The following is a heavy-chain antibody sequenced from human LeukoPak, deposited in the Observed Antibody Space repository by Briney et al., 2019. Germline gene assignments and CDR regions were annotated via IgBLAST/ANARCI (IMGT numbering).Heavy chain of an antibody. CDR3: ARLESSGGIVAANH. D-gene: IGHD6-25*01. Sequence: GSLRLSCTVSGGSVSTSPCYWGWIRQPPGKGLEWIGSIYYRGGASYNPSLTSRVTISVDTSNNQFSLRLSSVTAADSGVYYCARLESSGGIVAANHCGQGTLVSVSS. CDR1: GGSVSTSPCY. J-gene: IGHJ5*02. V-gene: IGHV4-39*01. CDR2: IYYRGGA.